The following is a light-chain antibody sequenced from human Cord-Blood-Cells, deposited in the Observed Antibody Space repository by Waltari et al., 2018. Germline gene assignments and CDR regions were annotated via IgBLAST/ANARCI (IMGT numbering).Light chain of an antibody. J-gene: IGKJ1*01. CDR2: GGA. CDR3: QQYGSSPWT. V-gene: IGKV3-20*01. Sequence: EIGLTQSPGTLSWSPGERATLSCRASQSVSSSYLAWYQQKPGQAPRVLIYGGASRGTGIPDRFSGSGSGTDFTLTISRLGPEDFAVYYCQQYGSSPWTFGQGTKVEIK. CDR1: QSVSSSY.